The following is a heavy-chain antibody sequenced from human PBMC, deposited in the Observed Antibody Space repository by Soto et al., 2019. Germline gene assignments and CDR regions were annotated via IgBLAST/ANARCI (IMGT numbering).Heavy chain of an antibody. Sequence: GASVKVACKASGGTFSIYAISGVRQAPGQGLEWMGGIIPIFGTANYAQKFQGRVTITADKSTSTAYMELSSLRSEDTAVYYCARDTSVVRGVIITGNWYFDLWGRGTLVTVSS. CDR2: IIPIFGTA. CDR1: GGTFSIYA. V-gene: IGHV1-69*06. CDR3: ARDTSVVRGVIITGNWYFDL. D-gene: IGHD3-10*01. J-gene: IGHJ2*01.